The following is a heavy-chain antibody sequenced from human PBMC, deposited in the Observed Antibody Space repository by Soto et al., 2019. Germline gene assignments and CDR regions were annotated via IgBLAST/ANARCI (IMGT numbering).Heavy chain of an antibody. CDR1: GGSISSGGYY. D-gene: IGHD4-4*01. J-gene: IGHJ5*02. Sequence: QVQLQESGPGLVKPSQTLSLTCTVSGGSISSGGYYWSWIRQHPGKGLEWIGYIYYSGSTYYNPSLTSRVTISVDTSKNQFSLKLSSVTAADTAVYYCARTTVTTVSGWFDPWGQGTLVTVSS. V-gene: IGHV4-31*03. CDR3: ARTTVTTVSGWFDP. CDR2: IYYSGST.